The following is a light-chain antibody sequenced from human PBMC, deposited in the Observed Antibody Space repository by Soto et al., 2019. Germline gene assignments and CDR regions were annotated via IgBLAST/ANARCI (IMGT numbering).Light chain of an antibody. J-gene: IGLJ1*01. V-gene: IGLV2-14*01. Sequence: QSVLTQPASVSGSPGQSVTISCTGASSDVGGYDYVSWYQQHPGKAPKLILYEVNNRPSGVSNHFSGSKSGNTASLIISGLQADDEADYYCGSYRISTAVFGTGTKVTV. CDR3: GSYRISTAV. CDR1: SSDVGGYDY. CDR2: EVN.